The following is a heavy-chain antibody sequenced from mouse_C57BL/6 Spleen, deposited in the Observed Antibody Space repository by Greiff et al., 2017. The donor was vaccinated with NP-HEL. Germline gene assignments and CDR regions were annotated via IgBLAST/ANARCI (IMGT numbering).Heavy chain of an antibody. V-gene: IGHV1-82*01. Sequence: VKLQESGPELVKPGASVKISCKASGYAFSSSWMNWVKQRPGKGLEWIGRIYPGDGDTNYNGKFKGKATLTADKSSSTAYMQLSSLTSEDSAVYFCARDGNYVLYYFDYWGQGTTLTVSS. J-gene: IGHJ2*01. D-gene: IGHD2-1*01. CDR3: ARDGNYVLYYFDY. CDR1: GYAFSSSW. CDR2: IYPGDGDT.